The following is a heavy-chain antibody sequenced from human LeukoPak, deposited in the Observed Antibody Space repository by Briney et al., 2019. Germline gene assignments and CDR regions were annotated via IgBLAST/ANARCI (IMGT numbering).Heavy chain of an antibody. J-gene: IGHJ5*02. D-gene: IGHD3-10*01. CDR2: IKHSGST. V-gene: IGHV4-34*01. Sequence: SETLSLTCAVYGGSFSGYYWSWIRQPPGKGLEWIGEIKHSGSTNYNPSLKSRVTISVDTSKNQFSLKLSSVTAADTAVYYCARVIPTTYYYGSGSYKYNWFDPWGQGTLVTVSS. CDR1: GGSFSGYY. CDR3: ARVIPTTYYYGSGSYKYNWFDP.